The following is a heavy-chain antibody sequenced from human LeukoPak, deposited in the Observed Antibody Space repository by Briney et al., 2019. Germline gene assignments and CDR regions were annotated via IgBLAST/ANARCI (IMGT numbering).Heavy chain of an antibody. D-gene: IGHD3-22*01. CDR3: AKAGSYYYGSSGWSPFDY. CDR1: GFTFSTYA. CDR2: ISGSGDSR. V-gene: IGHV3-23*01. J-gene: IGHJ4*02. Sequence: GGSLRLSCTASGFTFSTYAMSWVRQAPGKGLEWVSAISGSGDSRHYADSVKGRFTISRDNSKNTLYLQMNSLRAEDTALYYCAKAGSYYYGSSGWSPFDYWGQGTLVTVSS.